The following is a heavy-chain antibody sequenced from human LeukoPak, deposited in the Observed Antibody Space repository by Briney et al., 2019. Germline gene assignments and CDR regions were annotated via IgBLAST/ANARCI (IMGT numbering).Heavy chain of an antibody. V-gene: IGHV4-59*08. CDR2: IYHSGST. J-gene: IGHJ6*02. CDR1: GGSISSYY. D-gene: IGHD3-10*01. CDR3: ARRSFGSASPLRMDV. Sequence: SETLSLTCTVSGGSISSYYWTWIRQPPGKGLEWIGYIYHSGSTSYNPSLKSRLTISVDRSKNQFSLKLSSVTAADTAVYYCARRSFGSASPLRMDVWGQGTTVTVSS.